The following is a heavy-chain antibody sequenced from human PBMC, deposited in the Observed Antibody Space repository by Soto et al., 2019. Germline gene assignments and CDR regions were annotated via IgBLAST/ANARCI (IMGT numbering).Heavy chain of an antibody. CDR1: GFTFSDYT. V-gene: IGHV3-11*06. CDR2: INSSSSYI. J-gene: IGHJ4*02. Sequence: GGSLRLSCTASGFTFSDYTMSWIRQAPGKGLEWISYINSSSSYIYYADSVKGRFTISRDNAKNSLYLQMNSLRAEDTAVYYCARDLAGPFDYWGQGTLVTVSS. D-gene: IGHD6-19*01. CDR3: ARDLAGPFDY.